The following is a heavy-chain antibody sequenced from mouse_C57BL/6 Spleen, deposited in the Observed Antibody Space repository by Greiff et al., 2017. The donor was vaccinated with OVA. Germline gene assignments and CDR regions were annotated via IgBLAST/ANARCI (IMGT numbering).Heavy chain of an antibody. J-gene: IGHJ1*03. CDR1: GYAFSSSW. V-gene: IGHV1-82*01. CDR2: ISPGDGDT. Sequence: QVQLQQSGPELVKPGASVKISCKASGYAFSSSWMNWVKQRPGKGLEWIGRISPGDGDTNYNGKFKGKATLTADKSSSTAYMQLSSLTSEDSAVYFCARGGLYYGSSYWYFDVWGTGTTVTVSS. CDR3: ARGGLYYGSSYWYFDV. D-gene: IGHD1-1*01.